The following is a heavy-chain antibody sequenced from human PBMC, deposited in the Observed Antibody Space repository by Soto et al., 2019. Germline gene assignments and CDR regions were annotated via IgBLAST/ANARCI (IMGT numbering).Heavy chain of an antibody. CDR3: ARGGGYCSGGSCYPPNYYYGMDV. CDR1: GGTFSSYA. J-gene: IGHJ6*02. D-gene: IGHD2-15*01. V-gene: IGHV1-69*13. CDR2: IIPIFGTA. Sequence: SVKVSCKASGGTFSSYAISRVRRAPGQGPEWMGGIIPIFGTANYAQKFQGRVTITADESTTTAYMELRSLRSEDTAVYSCARGGGYCSGGSCYPPNYYYGMDVWGHVTTVTVSS.